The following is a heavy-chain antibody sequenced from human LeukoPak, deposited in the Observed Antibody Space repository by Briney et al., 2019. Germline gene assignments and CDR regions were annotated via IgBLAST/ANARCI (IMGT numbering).Heavy chain of an antibody. J-gene: IGHJ5*02. CDR1: GGSFSGYY. CDR2: INHSGST. Sequence: SETLSLTCAVYGGSFSGYYWSWIRQPPGKGLEWIGEINHSGSTNYNPSLKSRVTISVDTSKNQFSLKLSSVTAADTAVYYCARGDPRGYSGYDGYNWFDPWGQGTLVTVSS. D-gene: IGHD5-12*01. V-gene: IGHV4-34*01. CDR3: ARGDPRGYSGYDGYNWFDP.